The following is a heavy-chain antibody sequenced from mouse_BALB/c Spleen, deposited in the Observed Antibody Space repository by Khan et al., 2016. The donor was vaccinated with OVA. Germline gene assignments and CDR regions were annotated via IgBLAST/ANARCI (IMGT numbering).Heavy chain of an antibody. V-gene: IGHV9-1*02. D-gene: IGHD6-2*01. J-gene: IGHJ1*01. CDR3: ARISSYWYSDV. CDR2: LNTYTGEP. CDR1: GYTFTHYG. Sequence: QVQLKESGPELKKPGETVKISCKASGYTFTHYGMNWVKQAPGKGLKWMGWLNTYTGEPPYAADFKGRFVFSLETSASTAYLQISNLKNEDMTTYFWARISSYWYSDVWGAGTTVTVSS.